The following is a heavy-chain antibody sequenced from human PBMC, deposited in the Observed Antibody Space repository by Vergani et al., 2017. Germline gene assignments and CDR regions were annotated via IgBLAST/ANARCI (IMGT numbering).Heavy chain of an antibody. J-gene: IGHJ6*03. D-gene: IGHD6-6*01. CDR1: GFTFSSYG. CDR2: IWYDGSNK. CDR3: AKDITLGEQLAIYYMDV. V-gene: IGHV3-33*06. Sequence: QVQLVESGGGVVQPGRSLRLSCAASGFTFSSYGMHWVRQAPGKGLEWVAVIWYDGSNKYYADSVKGRFTISRDNSKNTLYLQMNSLRAEDTAVYYCAKDITLGEQLAIYYMDVWGKGTTVTVSS.